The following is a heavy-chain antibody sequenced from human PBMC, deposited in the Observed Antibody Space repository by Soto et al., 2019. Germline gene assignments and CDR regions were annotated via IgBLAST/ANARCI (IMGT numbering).Heavy chain of an antibody. J-gene: IGHJ4*02. V-gene: IGHV4-59*08. D-gene: IGHD3-3*01. Sequence: SVTLSLTCTVSGASISNFRWSWIRQPPGKGLEWIGYIYYSGNTDYNPSLKSRVIISLDTSKNQFSLKLSSVTAADTAVYYCAIYDFWSGYYLHWGQGTLVTVSS. CDR1: GASISNFR. CDR3: AIYDFWSGYYLH. CDR2: IYYSGNT.